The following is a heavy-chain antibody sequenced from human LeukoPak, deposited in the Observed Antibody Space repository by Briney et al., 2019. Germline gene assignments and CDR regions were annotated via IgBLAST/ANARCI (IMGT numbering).Heavy chain of an antibody. Sequence: SETLSLTCTVSGGSISSYYWSWIRQPAGKGLEWIGRIYTSGSTNYNPSLKSRVTMSVDTSKNQSSLKLSSVTAADTAVYYCARDSNPRTGNAFDIWGQGTMVTVSS. CDR1: GGSISSYY. J-gene: IGHJ3*02. CDR3: ARDSNPRTGNAFDI. D-gene: IGHD3-10*01. V-gene: IGHV4-4*07. CDR2: IYTSGST.